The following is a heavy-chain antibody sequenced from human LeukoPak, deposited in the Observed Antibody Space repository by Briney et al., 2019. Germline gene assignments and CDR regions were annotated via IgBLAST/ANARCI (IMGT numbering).Heavy chain of an antibody. CDR1: GFTFSSYS. V-gene: IGHV3-21*01. CDR2: ISSSSSYI. CDR3: ARDPTVGWPDYFDY. D-gene: IGHD4-11*01. Sequence: GGSLRLSCAASGFTFSSYSMNWVRQAPGKGLEWVSSISSSSSYIYYADSVKGRFTISRDSSKSTLYLQMNSLRHEDTAVYYCARDPTVGWPDYFDYWGQGTLVTVSS. J-gene: IGHJ4*02.